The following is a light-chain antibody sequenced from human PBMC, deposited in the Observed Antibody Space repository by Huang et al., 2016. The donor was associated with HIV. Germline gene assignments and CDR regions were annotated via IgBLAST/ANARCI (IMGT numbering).Light chain of an antibody. V-gene: IGKV1-39*01. CDR3: QQTYSPPWT. J-gene: IGKJ1*01. CDR1: QSIRTY. CDR2: AAS. Sequence: DLQMTQSPSSLSASVGDRVTITCRASQSIRTYLNWYQQSTGKAPRLLIYAASSLQSGVPSRFRGCGSGTGFTLTISSLQIEDFATYFCQQTYSPPWTFGQGTKVEIK.